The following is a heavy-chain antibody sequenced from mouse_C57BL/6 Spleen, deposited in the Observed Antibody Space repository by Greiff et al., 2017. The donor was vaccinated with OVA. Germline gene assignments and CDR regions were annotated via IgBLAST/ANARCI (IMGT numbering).Heavy chain of an antibody. CDR2: IDPSDSYT. V-gene: IGHV1-50*01. D-gene: IGHD1-1*01. CDR3: ARKRLITTGAREY. Sequence: QVQLQQPGAELVKPGASVKLSCKASGSTFTSYWMQWVKQRPGQGLEWIGEIDPSDSYTNYNQKFKGKATLTVDTSSSTAYMQLSSLTSEDSAVYYCARKRLITTGAREYWGQGTSVTVAS. J-gene: IGHJ4*01. CDR1: GSTFTSYW.